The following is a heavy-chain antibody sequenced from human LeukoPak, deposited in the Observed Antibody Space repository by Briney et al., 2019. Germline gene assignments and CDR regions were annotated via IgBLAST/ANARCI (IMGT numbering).Heavy chain of an antibody. D-gene: IGHD2/OR15-2a*01. CDR3: ARDQSLLGRYYYYYMDV. J-gene: IGHJ6*03. CDR2: ISSSSSTI. Sequence: GGSLRLSCAASGFTFSSYSMNWVRQAPGKGLEWVSYISSSSSTIYYADSVKGRFTISRDNAKNSLYLQMNSLRAEDTAVYYCARDQSLLGRYYYYYMDVWGKGTTVTVSS. CDR1: GFTFSSYS. V-gene: IGHV3-48*01.